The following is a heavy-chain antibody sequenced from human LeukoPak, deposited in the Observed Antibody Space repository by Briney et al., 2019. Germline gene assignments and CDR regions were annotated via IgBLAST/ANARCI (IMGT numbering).Heavy chain of an antibody. Sequence: GGSLRLSCAASGFTFSSYAMSWVRQAPGKGLEWVSAISGSGGSTYYADSVKGRFTISRDNSKNTLYLQMNSLRAEDTAVYYCAKPKWELLSGYYFNYWGQGTLVTVSS. CDR3: AKPKWELLSGYYFNY. J-gene: IGHJ4*02. CDR1: GFTFSSYA. CDR2: ISGSGGST. D-gene: IGHD1-26*01. V-gene: IGHV3-23*01.